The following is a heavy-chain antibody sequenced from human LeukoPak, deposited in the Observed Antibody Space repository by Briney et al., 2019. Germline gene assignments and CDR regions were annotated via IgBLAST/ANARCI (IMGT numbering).Heavy chain of an antibody. J-gene: IGHJ6*03. V-gene: IGHV4-38-2*01. CDR1: GYSISSGYY. CDR2: MYHSGST. D-gene: IGHD6-13*01. Sequence: NSSETLSLTCAVSGYSISSGYYWGWFRQPPGKGLEWIGCMYHSGSTYYNPSLKSRVTISVDTSKNQFSLKLSSVTAADTAVYYCARQGGSSSPYYYYYMDVWGKGTTVTVSS. CDR3: ARQGGSSSPYYYYYMDV.